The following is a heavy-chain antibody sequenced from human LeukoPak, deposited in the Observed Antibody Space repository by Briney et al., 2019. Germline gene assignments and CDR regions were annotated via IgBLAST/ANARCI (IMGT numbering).Heavy chain of an antibody. CDR1: GFTFDDYA. CDR2: ISWNSGSI. Sequence: GGSLRLSCAASGFTFDDYAMHWVRQAPGKGLEWVSGISWNSGSIGYADSVKGRFTISRDNSKNTLYLQMNSLRGEDTAVYYCARGQCPLDYWGQGTLVTVSS. V-gene: IGHV3-9*01. J-gene: IGHJ4*02. CDR3: ARGQCPLDY. D-gene: IGHD5/OR15-5a*01.